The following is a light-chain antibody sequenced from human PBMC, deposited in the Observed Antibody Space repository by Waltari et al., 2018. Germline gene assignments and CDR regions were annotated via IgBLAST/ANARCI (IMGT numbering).Light chain of an antibody. Sequence: IQMTQSPSALSASVGDRVTISCRASQNIYSTLAWYQQKPGKAPKLLIYAASSLQSGIPSRFSGSGSGTDFTLTISSLQPEDSAAYYCQHYYDNPLTFGGGTKVEIK. J-gene: IGKJ4*01. CDR1: QNIYST. CDR3: QHYYDNPLT. V-gene: IGKV1D-13*01. CDR2: AAS.